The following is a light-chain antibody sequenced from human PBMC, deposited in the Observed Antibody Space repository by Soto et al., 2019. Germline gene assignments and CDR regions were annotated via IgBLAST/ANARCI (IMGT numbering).Light chain of an antibody. Sequence: NFMLTQPHSVSESPGKTLTTSCTRSSGSIASYYVQWYQQRPGRAPTTVIYEDDDRPSGVPDRFSGSIDSSSNSASLTISGLKTEDEADYYCLSYDSSNFVFGTGTKVTVL. V-gene: IGLV6-57*04. CDR3: LSYDSSNFV. CDR2: EDD. J-gene: IGLJ1*01. CDR1: SGSIASYY.